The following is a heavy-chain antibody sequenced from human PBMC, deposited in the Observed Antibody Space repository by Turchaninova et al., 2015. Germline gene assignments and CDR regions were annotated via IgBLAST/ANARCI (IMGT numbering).Heavy chain of an antibody. Sequence: QVQLQQSGPGLVKPAQTLPPTCAIPGDGVSSNRAAWNWLRQSPSRGLEWLGRTYYRSKWYNDYEVSVKSRRTINPDTSKNQFSLQLNSVTPEDTAVYYCARETTVIRGFSAYGLDVWGQGTTVTVSS. V-gene: IGHV6-1*01. CDR1: GDGVSSNRAA. J-gene: IGHJ6*02. D-gene: IGHD3-10*01. CDR2: TYYRSKWYN. CDR3: ARETTVIRGFSAYGLDV.